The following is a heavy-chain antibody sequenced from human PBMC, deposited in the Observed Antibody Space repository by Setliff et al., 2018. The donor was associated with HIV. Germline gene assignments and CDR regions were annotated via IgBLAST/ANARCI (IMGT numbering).Heavy chain of an antibody. CDR3: AREGARHYGSGRYHSWFDP. CDR1: GGSISSGNYY. J-gene: IGHJ5*02. V-gene: IGHV4-31*03. Sequence: LSLTCTVSGGSISSGNYYWSWIRQHPGKGLEWIGYTYYSGSTYYNPSLKSRVTMSVDTSKNQFSLKLSSVTAADTAVYYCAREGARHYGSGRYHSWFDPWGQGTQVTVSS. CDR2: TYYSGST. D-gene: IGHD3-10*01.